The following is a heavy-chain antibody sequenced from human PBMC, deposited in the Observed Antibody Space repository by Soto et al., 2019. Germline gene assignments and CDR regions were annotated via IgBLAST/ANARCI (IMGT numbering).Heavy chain of an antibody. D-gene: IGHD5-18*01. CDR3: ASSRAPVDTAMDD. V-gene: IGHV3-30-3*01. CDR1: GFTFSSYA. CDR2: ISYDGNNK. Sequence: QVQLVESGGGVVQPGRSLRLSCAASGFTFSSYAMHWVRQAPGKGLEWVAVISYDGNNKYYADSVKGRFTISRDNSKNTLYLQMNSLRAEDTAVYYCASSRAPVDTAMDDWGQGTLVTVSS. J-gene: IGHJ4*02.